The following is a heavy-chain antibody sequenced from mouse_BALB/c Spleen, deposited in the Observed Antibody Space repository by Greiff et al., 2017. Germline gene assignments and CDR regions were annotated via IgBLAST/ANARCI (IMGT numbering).Heavy chain of an antibody. J-gene: IGHJ2*01. V-gene: IGHV14-3*02. CDR2: IDPANGNT. Sequence: EVKLMESGAELVKPGASVTLSCTASGFTFKDTYMHWVKQRPEQGLEWIGRIDPANGNTKYDPKFQGKATITADTSSNTAYLQLSSLTSEDTAVYYCARGGRLEGYWGQGTTVTVSA. CDR3: ARGGRLEGY. CDR1: GFTFKDTY. D-gene: IGHD1-2*01.